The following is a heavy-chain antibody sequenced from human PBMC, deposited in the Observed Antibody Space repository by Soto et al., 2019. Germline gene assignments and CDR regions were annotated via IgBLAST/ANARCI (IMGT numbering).Heavy chain of an antibody. J-gene: IGHJ4*02. CDR3: ARDKITGLFDY. D-gene: IGHD2-8*02. Sequence: QVQLQQWGAGLLKPSKTLSLTCAVYGGSFSGYYWTWIRQPPGTGLEWIGEINHSGSTNYNPSLKSRVTIPVDTSKNQFSLKLTSVTAADTAVYYCARDKITGLFDYWGQGTLVTVSS. CDR1: GGSFSGYY. V-gene: IGHV4-34*02. CDR2: INHSGST.